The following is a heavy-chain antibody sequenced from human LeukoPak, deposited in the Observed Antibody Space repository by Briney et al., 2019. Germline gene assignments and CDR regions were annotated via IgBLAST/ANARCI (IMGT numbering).Heavy chain of an antibody. J-gene: IGHJ4*02. CDR1: GFTFSSYD. Sequence: GGSLRLSCAASGFTFSSYDMHWVRQATGKGLEWVSAIGTAGDTYYPGSVKGRFTISRENAKNSLYLQMNSLRAGDTAVYYCARAKGFGESHDPTAMGYFDYWGQGTLVTVSS. CDR2: IGTAGDT. D-gene: IGHD3-10*01. V-gene: IGHV3-13*01. CDR3: ARAKGFGESHDPTAMGYFDY.